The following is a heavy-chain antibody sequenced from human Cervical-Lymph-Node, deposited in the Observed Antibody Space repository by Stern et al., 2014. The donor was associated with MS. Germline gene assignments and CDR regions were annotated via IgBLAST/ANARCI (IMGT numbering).Heavy chain of an antibody. Sequence: QMQLVQSGAEVKKPGASVKVSCKAPGYTFTSDFVHWLRQAPGQGPEWMGVINPSGGSRRYAQKFQGRVTMTRDTSTSTVYMELSRLRSDDTAVYYCATSYRVFNFFDSWGQGTLVTVSS. J-gene: IGHJ4*02. D-gene: IGHD5/OR15-5a*01. CDR1: GYTFTSDF. CDR3: ATSYRVFNFFDS. V-gene: IGHV1-46*01. CDR2: INPSGGSR.